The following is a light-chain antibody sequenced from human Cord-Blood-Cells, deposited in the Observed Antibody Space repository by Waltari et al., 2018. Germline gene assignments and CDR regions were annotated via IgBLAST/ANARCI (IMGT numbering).Light chain of an antibody. CDR3: QVWDSSSDHP. V-gene: IGLV3-21*04. CDR1: NIGSKS. CDR2: YDS. J-gene: IGLJ3*02. Sequence: SYVLTQPPSVSGAPGKTARITRGGNNIGSKSVHWYQQKPGQAPVLVIYYDSDRPSGIPERFSGSNSGNTATLTISRVEAGDEADYYCQVWDSSSDHPFGGGTKLTVL.